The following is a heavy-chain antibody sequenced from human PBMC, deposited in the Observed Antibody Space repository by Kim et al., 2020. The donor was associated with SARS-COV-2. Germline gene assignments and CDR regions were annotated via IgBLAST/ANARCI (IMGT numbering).Heavy chain of an antibody. Sequence: GGSLRLSCAASGFTFSSYAMSWVRQAPGKGLEWVSAISGSGGSTYYADSVKGRFTISRDNSKNTLYLQMNSLRAEDTAVYYCAKEIVVVVAATNYYYYCMDVWGQGTTVTVSS. D-gene: IGHD2-15*01. CDR2: ISGSGGST. V-gene: IGHV3-23*01. J-gene: IGHJ6*02. CDR1: GFTFSSYA. CDR3: AKEIVVVVAATNYYYYCMDV.